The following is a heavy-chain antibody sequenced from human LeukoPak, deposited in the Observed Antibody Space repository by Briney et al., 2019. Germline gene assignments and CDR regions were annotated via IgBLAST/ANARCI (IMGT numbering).Heavy chain of an antibody. D-gene: IGHD3-16*01. CDR1: GFTFDDYA. V-gene: IGHV3-9*01. CDR2: ISWNSGSI. Sequence: QSGGSLRLSCAASGFTFDDYAMHWVRQAPGKGLEWVSGISWNSGSIGYADSVKGRLTISRDNTKKSLYLQMNSLRPEDTAFYYCAKGGRYVREFIDYWGQGILVTVSS. J-gene: IGHJ4*02. CDR3: AKGGRYVREFIDY.